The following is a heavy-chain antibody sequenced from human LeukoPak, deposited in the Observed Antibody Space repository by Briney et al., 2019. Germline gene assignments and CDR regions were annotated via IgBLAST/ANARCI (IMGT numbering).Heavy chain of an antibody. CDR1: GYTFTSYG. J-gene: IGHJ6*02. V-gene: IGHV1-18*01. D-gene: IGHD3-10*01. CDR3: ARDLRAMVRGVPYYYSGMDV. Sequence: ASVKVSCKASGYTFTSYGISWVRQAPGQGLEWMGWISAYNGNTNYAQKLQGRVTMTTDTSTSTAYMELSSLRSEDTAVYYCARDLRAMVRGVPYYYSGMDVWGQGTTVTVSS. CDR2: ISAYNGNT.